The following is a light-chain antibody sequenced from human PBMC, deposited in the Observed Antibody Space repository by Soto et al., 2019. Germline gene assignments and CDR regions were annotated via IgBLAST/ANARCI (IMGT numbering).Light chain of an antibody. CDR1: SSDVGTYNL. CDR3: TSFARGSTLV. Sequence: QSALTQPAAVSGSPGQSITISCTGTSSDVGTYNLVSWYQQYPGKAPKLMIYATSKRPSGVSNRFSGSKSGDTASPTISGLQAEDEADYYCTSFARGSTLVFGGGTKVTVL. CDR2: ATS. J-gene: IGLJ3*02. V-gene: IGLV2-23*01.